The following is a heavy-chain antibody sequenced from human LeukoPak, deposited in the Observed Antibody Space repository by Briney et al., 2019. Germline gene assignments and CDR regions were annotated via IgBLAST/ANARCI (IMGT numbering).Heavy chain of an antibody. CDR1: GFTVSSNY. CDR3: AREVIAVAGVGAFDI. J-gene: IGHJ3*02. CDR2: IYSGGST. V-gene: IGHV3-53*01. Sequence: GGSLRLSCAASGFTVSSNYMSWVRQAPGKGLEWVSVIYSGGSTYYADSVKGRFTISRDSSKNTLYLQMNSLRAEDTAVYYCAREVIAVAGVGAFDIWGQGTMVTVSS. D-gene: IGHD6-19*01.